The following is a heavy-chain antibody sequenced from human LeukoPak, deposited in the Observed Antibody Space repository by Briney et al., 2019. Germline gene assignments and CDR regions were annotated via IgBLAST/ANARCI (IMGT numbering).Heavy chain of an antibody. D-gene: IGHD6-19*01. CDR2: INPSGGST. Sequence: ASVKVSCKASGYTFTSYYMHWVRQAPGQGLEWMGIINPSGGSTSYAQKFQGRATMTRDTSTSTVYMELSSLRSEDTAVYYCAGLYPGYSSGWYYFQHWGQGTLVTVSS. CDR3: AGLYPGYSSGWYYFQH. J-gene: IGHJ1*01. CDR1: GYTFTSYY. V-gene: IGHV1-46*01.